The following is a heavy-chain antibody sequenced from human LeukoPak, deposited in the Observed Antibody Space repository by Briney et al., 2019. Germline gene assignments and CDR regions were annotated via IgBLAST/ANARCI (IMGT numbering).Heavy chain of an antibody. Sequence: GGSLRLSCAASGFTVSGNYMSWVRQAPGKGLEWVSVIYSGGSTYYADSVKGRFTISRDNSKNTLYLQMNSLRVEDTAVYYCATQTGDVDYYGLDVWGQGTTVTVSS. D-gene: IGHD7-27*01. V-gene: IGHV3-53*01. CDR1: GFTVSGNY. J-gene: IGHJ6*02. CDR2: IYSGGST. CDR3: ATQTGDVDYYGLDV.